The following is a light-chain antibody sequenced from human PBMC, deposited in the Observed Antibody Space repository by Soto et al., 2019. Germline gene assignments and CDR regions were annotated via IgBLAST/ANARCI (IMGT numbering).Light chain of an antibody. CDR3: QQYNSYGT. Sequence: EIVLTQSPGTLSLSPGERATLSCRASQSVSSSYLAWYRQKPGQAPRLLIYGASSRATGIPDRFSGSGSGTDFTLTISRLEPEDFATYYCQQYNSYGTFGQGTKVDIK. CDR1: QSVSSSY. V-gene: IGKV3-20*01. J-gene: IGKJ1*01. CDR2: GAS.